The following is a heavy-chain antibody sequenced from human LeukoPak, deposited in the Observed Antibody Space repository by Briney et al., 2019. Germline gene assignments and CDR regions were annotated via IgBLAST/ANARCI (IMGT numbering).Heavy chain of an antibody. CDR1: GFTFSSYW. CDR2: IKQDGSEK. Sequence: PGGSLRLSCAASGFTFSSYWMSWVRQAPGKGLEWVANIKQDGSEKYYVDSVKGRFTISRDNAKNSLYLQMNSLRAEDTALYYCAKDRRGSGSYYNSLWFDPWGQGTLVTVSS. J-gene: IGHJ5*02. CDR3: AKDRRGSGSYYNSLWFDP. V-gene: IGHV3-7*03. D-gene: IGHD3-10*01.